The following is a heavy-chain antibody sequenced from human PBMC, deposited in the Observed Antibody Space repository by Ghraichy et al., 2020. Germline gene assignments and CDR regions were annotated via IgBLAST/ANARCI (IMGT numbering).Heavy chain of an antibody. CDR2: FYHRGST. D-gene: IGHD2-2*01. V-gene: IGHV4-38-2*02. CDR1: LYSISDGYY. CDR3: ARSTPYCSSINCFEFFQY. Sequence: SQTLSLTCTVSLYSISDGYYWGWIRQPPGEGLEWIGSFYHRGSTYYTPSLTSRVTMSVDTSKNKFSLKRSSVTAADTPVYYCARSTPYCSSINCFEFFQYWGQGTLVTVSS. J-gene: IGHJ1*01.